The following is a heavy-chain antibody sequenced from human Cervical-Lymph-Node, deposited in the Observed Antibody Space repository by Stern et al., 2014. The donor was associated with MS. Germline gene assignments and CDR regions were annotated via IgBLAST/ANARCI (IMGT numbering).Heavy chain of an antibody. CDR3: ARHYLTAVAPDH. V-gene: IGHV5-51*01. D-gene: IGHD4-23*01. J-gene: IGHJ4*02. CDR1: GYRFANYW. CDR2: IYPGDSDT. Sequence: VQLVQSGAEVKKSGESLKISCKGSGYRFANYWIGWVRQMPGKGLEWMGFIYPGDSDTRYSPSFEGQVTISADKSISPPFLHWSSLEASDTAIYYCARHYLTAVAPDHWGQGTLVTVSS.